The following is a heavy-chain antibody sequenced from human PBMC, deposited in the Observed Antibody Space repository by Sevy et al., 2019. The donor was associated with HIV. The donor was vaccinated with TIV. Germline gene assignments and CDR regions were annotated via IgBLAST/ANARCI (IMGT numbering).Heavy chain of an antibody. J-gene: IGHJ3*02. V-gene: IGHV3-48*03. Sequence: GGSLRLSCVVSGFTFSNYEINWVRQAPGKGLEWLSYIGSSGSSIYYADSVKGRFTISRDNAKNSLYLQMSSLRAEDTAVYYCARGRYSYGMGAFDIWGQGTMVTVSS. CDR3: ARGRYSYGMGAFDI. D-gene: IGHD5-18*01. CDR2: IGSSGSSI. CDR1: GFTFSNYE.